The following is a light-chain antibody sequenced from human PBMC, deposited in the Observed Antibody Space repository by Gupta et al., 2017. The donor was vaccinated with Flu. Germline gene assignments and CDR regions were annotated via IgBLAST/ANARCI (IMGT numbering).Light chain of an antibody. V-gene: IGLV2-14*01. Sequence: QSALTQPASVSGSPGQSITISCTGTSSDVGGYNYVSWYQQHPGKAPKLMIYEVSNRPSGVSNRFSGSKSGNTASLTIFGLQAEDEADYYCSSYSSSSTYVFGTGTNVTVL. J-gene: IGLJ1*01. CDR3: SSYSSSSTYV. CDR1: SSDVGGYNY. CDR2: EVS.